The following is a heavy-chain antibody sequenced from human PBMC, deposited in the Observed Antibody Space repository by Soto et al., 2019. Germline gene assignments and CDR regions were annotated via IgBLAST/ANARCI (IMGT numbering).Heavy chain of an antibody. V-gene: IGHV4-59*01. Sequence: KTSETLSLTCTVSGGSINNYYWGWIRQPPGKGLEWIGYISYSGNSNQNPSLQSRVAMSVVTSKNQFPLKVKSVTAADSAIYYCARVXMSSYSGNYPPRYYFDYWGQGTLVTVSS. CDR1: GGSINNYY. D-gene: IGHD1-26*01. J-gene: IGHJ4*02. CDR2: ISYSGNS. CDR3: ARVXMSSYSGNYPPRYYFDY.